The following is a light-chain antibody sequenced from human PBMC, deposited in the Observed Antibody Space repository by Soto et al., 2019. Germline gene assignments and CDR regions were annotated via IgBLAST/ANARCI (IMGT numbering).Light chain of an antibody. CDR1: QNISNY. Sequence: IVLIQSPATLSVSPGERATLSCRASQNISNYLIWYQQKPGQAPRLLIYGASSRATGIPDRFSGSGSGTDFTLTISRLEPEDFAVYYCQQYGSSPGTFGQGTKVDIK. CDR3: QQYGSSPGT. J-gene: IGKJ1*01. V-gene: IGKV3-20*01. CDR2: GAS.